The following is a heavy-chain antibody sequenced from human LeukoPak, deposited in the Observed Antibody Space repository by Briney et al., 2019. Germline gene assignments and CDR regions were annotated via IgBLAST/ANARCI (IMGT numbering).Heavy chain of an antibody. Sequence: GGSLGLSCSASGFTFSSYAMHWVRQAPGKGLEYVSAISSNGGSTYYADSVKGRFTISRDNSKNTLYLQMSSLRAEDTAVYYCVKRLRGYSGYDSTYFDYWGQGTLVTVSS. V-gene: IGHV3-64D*06. CDR1: GFTFSSYA. CDR2: ISSNGGST. J-gene: IGHJ4*02. D-gene: IGHD5-12*01. CDR3: VKRLRGYSGYDSTYFDY.